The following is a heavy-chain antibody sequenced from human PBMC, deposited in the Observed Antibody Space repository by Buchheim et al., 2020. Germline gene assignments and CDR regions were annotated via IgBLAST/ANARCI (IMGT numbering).Heavy chain of an antibody. V-gene: IGHV3-11*05. J-gene: IGHJ6*02. CDR1: GFAFSDYY. D-gene: IGHD2-2*01. Sequence: QEQLVESGGGLVKPGGSLRLSCAASGFAFSDYYMMWIRQAPGRGLEWVSYISSGSAYTNYADSVKGRFTISRDNAKSSLYLLMSGLRAEDTAVYYCARGGYCTSSSCTPYYYGVDVWGQGTT. CDR3: ARGGYCTSSSCTPYYYGVDV. CDR2: ISSGSAYT.